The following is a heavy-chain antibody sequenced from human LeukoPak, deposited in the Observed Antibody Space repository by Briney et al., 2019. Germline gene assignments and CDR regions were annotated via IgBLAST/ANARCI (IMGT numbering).Heavy chain of an antibody. V-gene: IGHV4-31*03. CDR3: ARDHPVADWAPDI. CDR1: GGSISSGGYY. J-gene: IGHJ3*02. D-gene: IGHD3-9*01. CDR2: IYYSGST. Sequence: KPSETLSLTCTVSGGSISSGGYYWSWIRQHPGKGLEWIGYIYYSGSTYYNPSLKSRVTISVDTSKNQFSLNLTSVTAADTAVYFCARDHPVADWAPDIWGRGTMVTVSS.